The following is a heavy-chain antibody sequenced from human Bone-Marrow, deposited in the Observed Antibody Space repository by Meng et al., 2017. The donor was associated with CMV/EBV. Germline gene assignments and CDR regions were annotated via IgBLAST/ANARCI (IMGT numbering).Heavy chain of an antibody. J-gene: IGHJ5*02. CDR2: INPNSGGT. V-gene: IGHV1-2*02. D-gene: IGHD1-26*01. CDR3: ARDPDGSNWFDP. CDR1: GYTFTGYY. Sequence: ASVKVSCKASGYTFTGYYMHWVRQAPGQGLEWMGWINPNSGGTNYAQKFQGRVTMTRDTSISTAYMELSRLRSDDTAVYYCARDPDGSNWFDPWGQGTLVTVYS.